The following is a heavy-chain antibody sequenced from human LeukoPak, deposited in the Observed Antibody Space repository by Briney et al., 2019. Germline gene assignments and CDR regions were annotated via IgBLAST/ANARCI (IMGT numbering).Heavy chain of an antibody. V-gene: IGHV4-38-2*01. D-gene: IGHD3-10*01. CDR1: GYTISSGSY. Sequence: SETLSLTCAVSGYTISSGSYWGRIRQPPGKGLEWIGTVYHSGSAYYNPSLWGRVTISLDTSKNQFSLKLTSVTAADTAVYYRARGSGSYGSNLDYWGQGTLVTVSS. CDR3: ARGSGSYGSNLDY. J-gene: IGHJ4*02. CDR2: VYHSGSA.